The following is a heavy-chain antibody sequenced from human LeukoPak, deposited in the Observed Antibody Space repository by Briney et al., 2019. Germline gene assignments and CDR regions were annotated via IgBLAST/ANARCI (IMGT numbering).Heavy chain of an antibody. V-gene: IGHV3-53*04. Sequence: GGSLRLFCAASGFNVSSNYMSCLRQAPGKGLEWVSVICSGGSTYYADSVKGRFTIPRHNSKNTLYLQMNSLRAEDTAVYYCARSQEGSGSYDLWGQGTLVTVSS. D-gene: IGHD3-10*01. CDR2: ICSGGST. CDR1: GFNVSSNY. CDR3: ARSQEGSGSYDL. J-gene: IGHJ4*02.